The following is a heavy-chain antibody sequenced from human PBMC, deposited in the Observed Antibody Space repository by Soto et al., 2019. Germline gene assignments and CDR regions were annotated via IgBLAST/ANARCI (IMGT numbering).Heavy chain of an antibody. Sequence: SETLSLTCTVSGGSISSSSYYWGWIRQPPGKGLEWIGSIYYSGSTHYNPSLKSRVTISVDTSKNQFSLKLSSVTAADTAVYYCARHRGELLFDYWGQGTLVTVPS. D-gene: IGHD1-26*01. V-gene: IGHV4-39*01. J-gene: IGHJ4*02. CDR2: IYYSGST. CDR3: ARHRGELLFDY. CDR1: GGSISSSSYY.